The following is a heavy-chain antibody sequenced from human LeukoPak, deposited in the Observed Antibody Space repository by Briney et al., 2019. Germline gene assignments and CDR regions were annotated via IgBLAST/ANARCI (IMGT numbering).Heavy chain of an antibody. CDR3: ARVEYYDNVLGSYRYWGSPDNWFDP. J-gene: IGHJ5*02. CDR2: IYYSGST. D-gene: IGHD3-16*02. Sequence: SETLSLTCTVSGGSISSSSYYWGWLRQPPGKGLEWIGSIYYSGSTYYNPSLMSRVTISVDTSKKQCSLKLSSVTAADTAVYYCARVEYYDNVLGSYRYWGSPDNWFDPWGQGILVTVSS. CDR1: GGSISSSSYY. V-gene: IGHV4-39*07.